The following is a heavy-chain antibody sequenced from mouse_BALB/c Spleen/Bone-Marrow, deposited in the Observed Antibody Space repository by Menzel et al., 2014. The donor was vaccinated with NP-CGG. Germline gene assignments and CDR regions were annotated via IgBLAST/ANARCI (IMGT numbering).Heavy chain of an antibody. CDR1: GYAFTIYL. J-gene: IGHJ2*01. V-gene: IGHV1-54*01. CDR3: ARLGRDYFDY. CDR2: INPGSGGS. Sequence: VQLQQSGAELVRPGTSVKVSCKASGYAFTIYLIEWIKQRPGQGLEWIGVINPGSGGSNYNEKFKGKATLTADKSSSTAYMQLSNLTSDDSAVYFCARLGRDYFDYWGQGTTFTVSS. D-gene: IGHD4-1*01.